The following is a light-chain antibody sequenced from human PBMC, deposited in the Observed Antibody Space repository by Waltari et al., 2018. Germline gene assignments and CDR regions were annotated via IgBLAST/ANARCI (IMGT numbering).Light chain of an antibody. Sequence: SYELTQPPSVSVSPGQTATITCSGDALPRKYAHWYQQKSGQAPLLVISKDTKRPSGIPDRFSGSSSVTMATLTITGAQVEDDADYYCYSTDISGDLGVFGGGTKLTVL. CDR1: ALPRKY. CDR2: KDT. J-gene: IGLJ3*02. V-gene: IGLV3-10*01. CDR3: YSTDISGDLGV.